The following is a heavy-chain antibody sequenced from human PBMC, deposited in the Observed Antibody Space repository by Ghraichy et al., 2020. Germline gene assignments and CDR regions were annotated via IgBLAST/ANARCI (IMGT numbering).Heavy chain of an antibody. Sequence: GGSLRLSCAASGFTFSSYWMSWVRQAPGKGLEWVANIKQDGSEKYYVDSVKGRFTISRDNAKNSLYLQMNSLRAEDTAVYYCARDAEPTDFWRGYWGDWGQGTLVTVSS. CDR1: GFTFSSYW. CDR2: IKQDGSEK. CDR3: ARDAEPTDFWRGYWGD. V-gene: IGHV3-7*01. J-gene: IGHJ4*02. D-gene: IGHD3-3*01.